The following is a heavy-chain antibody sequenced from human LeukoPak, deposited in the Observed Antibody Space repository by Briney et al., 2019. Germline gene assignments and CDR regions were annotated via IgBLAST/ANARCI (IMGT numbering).Heavy chain of an antibody. V-gene: IGHV4-34*01. CDR3: ARGPWGYSSGWYNNWFDP. D-gene: IGHD6-19*01. Sequence: SETLSLTCAVYGGSFSGYYWSWIRQPPGKGLEWIWEINHSGSTNYNPSLKSRVTISVDTSKNQFSLKLSSVTAADTAAYYCARGPWGYSSGWYNNWFDPWGQGTLVTVSS. CDR2: INHSGST. CDR1: GGSFSGYY. J-gene: IGHJ5*02.